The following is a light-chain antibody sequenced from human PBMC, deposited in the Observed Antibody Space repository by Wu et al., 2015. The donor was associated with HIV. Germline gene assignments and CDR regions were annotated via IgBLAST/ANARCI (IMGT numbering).Light chain of an antibody. V-gene: IGKV3-15*01. CDR3: QQYDTRPYT. CDR2: GAS. Sequence: ILMTQSPATLSVSPGQTVTLSCRASQSVRGNVAWYQHKRGQSPRLVISGASSRTTGIPTRFSASGSGTDFTLTISGLQSEDFAVYSCQQYDTRPYTFAQGTKVEI. J-gene: IGKJ2*01. CDR1: QSVRGN.